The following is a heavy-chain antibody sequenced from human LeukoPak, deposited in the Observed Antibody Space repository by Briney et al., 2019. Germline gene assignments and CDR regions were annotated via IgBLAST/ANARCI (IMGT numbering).Heavy chain of an antibody. CDR3: ARLGYFDWLAPSYFDY. J-gene: IGHJ4*02. Sequence: ASVKVSCKAPGYTFTGYYMHWVRQAPGQGLEWMGWINPNSGGTNYAQKFQGRVTMTRDTSISTAYMELSRLRSDDTAVYYCARLGYFDWLAPSYFDYWGQGTLVTVSS. CDR2: INPNSGGT. D-gene: IGHD3-9*01. CDR1: GYTFTGYY. V-gene: IGHV1-2*02.